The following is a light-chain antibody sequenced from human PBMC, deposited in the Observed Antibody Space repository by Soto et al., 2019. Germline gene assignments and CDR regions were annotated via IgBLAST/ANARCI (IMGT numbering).Light chain of an antibody. CDR1: SSDVGSYNY. CDR3: SSYAGSNNFVV. Sequence: QSVLTQPPSASGSPGQSVTISCTGTSSDVGSYNYVSWYQQHPGQAPKLMIYEVSKRPSGVPDRFSGSKSGNTASLTVSGLQAEDEADYYCSSYAGSNNFVVFGGGTKVTVL. CDR2: EVS. V-gene: IGLV2-8*01. J-gene: IGLJ2*01.